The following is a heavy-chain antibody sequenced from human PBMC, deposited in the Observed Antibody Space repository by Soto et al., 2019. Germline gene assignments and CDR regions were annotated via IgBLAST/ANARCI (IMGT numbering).Heavy chain of an antibody. V-gene: IGHV3-23*01. D-gene: IGHD3-16*01. Sequence: GGSLRLSCAASGFTFSSYAMTWVRQAPGKGLEWVSTIRGSGSNTYYADSVKGRFTISRDNSKNTLYLQMNSLRAEDTAIYYCAKAYSTLIHFDYWGQGTLVTVSS. CDR1: GFTFSSYA. CDR3: AKAYSTLIHFDY. J-gene: IGHJ4*02. CDR2: IRGSGSNT.